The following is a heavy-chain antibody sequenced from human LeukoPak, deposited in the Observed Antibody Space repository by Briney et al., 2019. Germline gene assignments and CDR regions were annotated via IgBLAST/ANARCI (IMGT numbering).Heavy chain of an antibody. D-gene: IGHD1-26*01. CDR2: INKDGGEK. V-gene: IGHV3-7*03. Sequence: PGGSLRLSCAASGFTFDDYAMHWVRQAPGKGLEWVANINKDGGEKYYVDSVKGRFTISRDNAKNSLYLQMNSLRADDTAVYYRVKDSPPRYSGSPPAYWGQGTLVTVSS. J-gene: IGHJ4*02. CDR3: VKDSPPRYSGSPPAY. CDR1: GFTFDDYA.